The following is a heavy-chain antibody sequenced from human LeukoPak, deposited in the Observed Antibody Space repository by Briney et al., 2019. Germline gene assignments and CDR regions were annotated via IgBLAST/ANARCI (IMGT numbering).Heavy chain of an antibody. CDR3: ARVGAYWYGSGRGIDY. V-gene: IGHV1-8*03. J-gene: IGHJ4*02. D-gene: IGHD3-10*01. Sequence: VASVKVSCKASGYTFTSYDINWVRQATGQGLEWMGWMNPNSGNTGYAQKFQGRVTITRNTSISTAYMELSSLRSEDTAVYYCARVGAYWYGSGRGIDYWGQGTLVTVSS. CDR2: MNPNSGNT. CDR1: GYTFTSYD.